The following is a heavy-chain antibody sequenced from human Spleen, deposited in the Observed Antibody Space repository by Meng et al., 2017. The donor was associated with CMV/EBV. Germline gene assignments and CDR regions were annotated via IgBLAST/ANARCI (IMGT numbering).Heavy chain of an antibody. Sequence: SETLSLTCAVSRDTINSGAYYWSWIRQHPGKGLEWIGYIYYSGSTYYNPSLKSRVTISVDTSKNQFSLKLSSVTAADTAVYYCARGYYYGMDVWGQGTTVTVSS. V-gene: IGHV4-31*11. J-gene: IGHJ6*02. CDR1: RDTINSGAYY. CDR3: ARGYYYGMDV. CDR2: IYYSGST.